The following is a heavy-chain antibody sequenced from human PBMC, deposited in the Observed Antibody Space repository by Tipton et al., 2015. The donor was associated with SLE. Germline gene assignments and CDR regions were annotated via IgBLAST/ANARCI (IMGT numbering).Heavy chain of an antibody. CDR1: GFTFSSYW. CDR2: IKQDGSEK. V-gene: IGHV3-7*01. CDR3: ARRGIRFLEWSFSY. J-gene: IGHJ4*02. Sequence: GSLRLSCAASGFTFSSYWMSWVRQAPGKGLEWVANIKQDGSEKYYVDSVKGRFTISRDNAKNSLYLQMNSLRAEDKAVYYCARRGIRFLEWSFSYWGQGTLVTVSS. D-gene: IGHD3-3*01.